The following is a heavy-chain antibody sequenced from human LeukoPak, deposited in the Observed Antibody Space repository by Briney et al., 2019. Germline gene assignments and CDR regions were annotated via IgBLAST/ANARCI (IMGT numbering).Heavy chain of an antibody. CDR3: ARGWEAVAGRLANYWYFDL. V-gene: IGHV4-59*06. J-gene: IGHJ2*01. D-gene: IGHD6-19*01. CDR1: GGSISSHY. CDR2: IYHSGNT. Sequence: SETLSLTCTVSGGSISSHYWSWIRQPPGKGLEWIGYIYHSGNTYCNPSLESRVTISVDTSKNQFSLRLTSVTAADTAVYYFARGWEAVAGRLANYWYFDLWGRGTLATVSS.